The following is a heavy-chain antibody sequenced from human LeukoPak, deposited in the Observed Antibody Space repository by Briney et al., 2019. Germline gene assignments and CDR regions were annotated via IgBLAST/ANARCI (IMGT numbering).Heavy chain of an antibody. V-gene: IGHV1-2*02. CDR2: INPNSGGT. CDR1: GYTFTGYY. J-gene: IGHJ6*03. D-gene: IGHD1-26*01. CDR3: ASPGPELPSYYYYYMDV. Sequence: GASVKVSCKASGYTFTGYYMHWVRQAPGQGLEWMGWINPNSGGTNYAQKFQGRVTMTRDTSISTAYMELSRLRSDDTAVYYCASPGPELPSYYYYYMDVWGKGTTVTVSS.